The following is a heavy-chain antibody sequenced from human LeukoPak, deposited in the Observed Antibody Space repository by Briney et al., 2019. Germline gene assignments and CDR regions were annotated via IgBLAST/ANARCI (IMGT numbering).Heavy chain of an antibody. CDR2: ISSRGDST. J-gene: IGHJ4*02. D-gene: IGHD6-19*01. V-gene: IGHV3-23*01. CDR1: GFIFSNYA. Sequence: GSLRLSCAASGFIFSNYAMSWVRQVPGRGLEWVSTISSRGDSTYVADSVKGRFTISRDNSKNSLSLQMNTVRAEDTAVYYCVKGPRPDITVAHTVENWGQGTLVTVSS. CDR3: VKGPRPDITVAHTVEN.